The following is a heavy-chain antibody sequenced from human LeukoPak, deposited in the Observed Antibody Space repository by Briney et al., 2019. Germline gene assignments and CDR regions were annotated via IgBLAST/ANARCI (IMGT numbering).Heavy chain of an antibody. V-gene: IGHV3-23*01. Sequence: GGSLRLSCAASGFTFRDYTMTWVRQAPGKGLEWVSAISGSGGSTYYADSVKGRFTISRDNSKNTLYLQMNRLRDEDTALFYCAKEVKDTGYYHLDNWGQGTLVTVSS. CDR2: ISGSGGST. CDR1: GFTFRDYT. D-gene: IGHD3-3*01. CDR3: AKEVKDTGYYHLDN. J-gene: IGHJ4*02.